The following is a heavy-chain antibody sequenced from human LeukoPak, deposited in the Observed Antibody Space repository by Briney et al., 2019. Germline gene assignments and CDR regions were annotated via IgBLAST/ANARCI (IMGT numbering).Heavy chain of an antibody. CDR1: GYSISSGYY. CDR3: ARVRHYYGSGSYSGWFDP. V-gene: IGHV4-38-2*01. CDR2: IYHSGST. D-gene: IGHD3-10*01. Sequence: SETLSLTCAVSGYSISSGYYWGWTRQPPGKGLDWIESIYHSGSTYYNPPLKSRVTISVDTSKNQFSLKLSSVSAADTAVYYCARVRHYYGSGSYSGWFDPWGQGTLVTVSS. J-gene: IGHJ5*02.